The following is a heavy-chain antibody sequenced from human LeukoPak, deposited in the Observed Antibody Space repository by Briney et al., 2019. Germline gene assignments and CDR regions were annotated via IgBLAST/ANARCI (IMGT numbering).Heavy chain of an antibody. CDR3: ARTWIQAPFDY. J-gene: IGHJ4*02. CDR2: INHSGST. V-gene: IGHV4-34*01. D-gene: IGHD5-18*01. CDR1: GGSFSGYY. Sequence: PSETLSLTCAVYGGSFSGYYWSWIRQPPGKGLEWIGEINHSGSTNYNPSLKSRVTISVDTSKNQFSLKLSSVTAADTAVYYRARTWIQAPFDYWGQGTLATVSS.